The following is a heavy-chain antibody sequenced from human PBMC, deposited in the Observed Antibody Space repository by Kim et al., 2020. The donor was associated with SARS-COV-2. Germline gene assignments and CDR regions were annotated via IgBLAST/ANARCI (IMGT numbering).Heavy chain of an antibody. Sequence: SVKVSCKASGGTFSSYAISWVRQAPGQGLEWMGGIIPIFGTANYAQKFQGRVTITADESTSTAYMELSSLRSEDTAVYYCARVPVGATTRKVYYFDYWGQGTLVTVSS. V-gene: IGHV1-69*13. CDR1: GGTFSSYA. CDR3: ARVPVGATTRKVYYFDY. CDR2: IIPIFGTA. D-gene: IGHD1-26*01. J-gene: IGHJ4*02.